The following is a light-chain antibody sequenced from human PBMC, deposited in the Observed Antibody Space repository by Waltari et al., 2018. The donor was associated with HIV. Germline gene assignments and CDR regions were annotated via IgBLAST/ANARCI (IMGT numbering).Light chain of an antibody. V-gene: IGKV3-20*01. CDR1: QSGKTKS. Sequence: EVVLTQSPDTLSLSPGERATLSCRASQSGKTKSLAWYQQKFGQAPRLLIYGESTRATGIPDRFSGSGSGTDFTLTITRLEAEDSAVYYCQQYVGSCAFGQGTKLEIK. J-gene: IGKJ2*02. CDR2: GES. CDR3: QQYVGSCA.